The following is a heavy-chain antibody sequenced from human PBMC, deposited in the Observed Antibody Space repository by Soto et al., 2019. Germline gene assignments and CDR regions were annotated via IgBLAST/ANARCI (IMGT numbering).Heavy chain of an antibody. CDR1: GYTFTSYG. Sequence: QVQLVQSGAEVKKPGASVKVSCKASGYTFTSYGISWVRQAPGQGLEWMGWISAYNGNTNYAQKLQGIVTMTTDTSTSTAYMELRSLRSDDTAVYYCARDPCSGGSCYPIYYGMDVWGQGTTVTVSS. D-gene: IGHD2-15*01. CDR3: ARDPCSGGSCYPIYYGMDV. CDR2: ISAYNGNT. J-gene: IGHJ6*02. V-gene: IGHV1-18*01.